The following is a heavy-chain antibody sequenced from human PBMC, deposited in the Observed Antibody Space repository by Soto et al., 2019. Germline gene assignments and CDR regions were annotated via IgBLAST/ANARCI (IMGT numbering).Heavy chain of an antibody. CDR1: GYTFTSYA. Sequence: ASVKVSCKASGYTFTSYAMHWVRQAPGQRLEWMGWINAGNGNTKYSQKFQGRVTITRDTSASTAYMELSSLRSEDTAVYYCARGAYDSSGYYSHDAFDIWGQGTMVTVSS. D-gene: IGHD3-22*01. V-gene: IGHV1-3*01. CDR2: INAGNGNT. CDR3: ARGAYDSSGYYSHDAFDI. J-gene: IGHJ3*02.